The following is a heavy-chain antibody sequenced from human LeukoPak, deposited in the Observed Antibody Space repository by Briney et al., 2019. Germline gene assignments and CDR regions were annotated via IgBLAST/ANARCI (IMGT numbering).Heavy chain of an antibody. CDR3: ARGPHPIIVVVVAATQTYFDY. Sequence: GGSLRLSCAASGFTFSSYAMSWVRQAPGKGLEWVSAISGSGGSTYYADSVKGRFTISRDNSKNTLYLQMNSLRAEDTAVYYCARGPHPIIVVVVAATQTYFDYWGQGTLVTVSS. V-gene: IGHV3-23*01. J-gene: IGHJ4*02. CDR1: GFTFSSYA. D-gene: IGHD2-15*01. CDR2: ISGSGGST.